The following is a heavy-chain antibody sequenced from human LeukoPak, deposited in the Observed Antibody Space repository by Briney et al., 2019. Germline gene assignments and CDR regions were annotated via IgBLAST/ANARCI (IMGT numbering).Heavy chain of an antibody. CDR1: GCTFSSYG. Sequence: GGSLRLSCAASGCTFSSYGMHWVRQAPGKGLEWVAVISYDGSNKYYADSVKGRFTISRDNSKNTLYLQMNSLRAEDTAVYYCAKDYFVVLDGMDVWGQGTTVTVSS. CDR2: ISYDGSNK. J-gene: IGHJ6*02. CDR3: AKDYFVVLDGMDV. D-gene: IGHD4/OR15-4a*01. V-gene: IGHV3-30*18.